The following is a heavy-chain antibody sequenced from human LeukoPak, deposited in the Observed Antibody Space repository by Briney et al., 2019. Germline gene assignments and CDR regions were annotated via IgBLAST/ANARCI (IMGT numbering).Heavy chain of an antibody. J-gene: IGHJ6*02. V-gene: IGHV3-74*01. CDR1: GLTLSNYG. Sequence: PAGSLRLSCAASGLTLSNYGKHWVRQAPGKGLVLVSRIETDGSTASADSVKGRFSISRDTVNRTLYLQMNSLRVDDTAVYYCAKSKGLYHYYAMDVWGQGTTVIVSS. D-gene: IGHD3/OR15-3a*01. CDR3: AKSKGLYHYYAMDV. CDR2: IETDGST.